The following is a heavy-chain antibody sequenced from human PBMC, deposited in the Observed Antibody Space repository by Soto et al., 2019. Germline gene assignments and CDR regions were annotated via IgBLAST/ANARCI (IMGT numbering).Heavy chain of an antibody. CDR1: GGSISSSSYY. CDR3: ASTGYYYSGMDV. J-gene: IGHJ6*02. CDR2: IYYSGST. Sequence: SETLSLTCTVSGGSISSSSYYWGWIRQPPGEGLGWLGSIYYSGSTYYNPSLKSRFTISVDTSKNQFSLKLSSVTAADTAVYSCASTGYYYSGMDVWGQGTMVTVSS. V-gene: IGHV4-39*01.